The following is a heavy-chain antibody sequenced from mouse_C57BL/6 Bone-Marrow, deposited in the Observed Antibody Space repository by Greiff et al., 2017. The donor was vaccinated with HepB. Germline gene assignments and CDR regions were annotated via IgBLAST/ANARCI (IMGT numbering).Heavy chain of an antibody. CDR3: ARRLGGDDY. CDR1: GYAFSSSW. J-gene: IGHJ2*01. V-gene: IGHV1-82*01. Sequence: QVQLQQSGPELVKPGASVKISCKASGYAFSSSWMNWVKQRPGKGLEWIGRIYPGDGDTNYNGKFKGKATLTADKSSSTAYMQLSSLTSEDSAVYFCARRLGGDDYWGQGTTLTVSS. D-gene: IGHD4-1*01. CDR2: IYPGDGDT.